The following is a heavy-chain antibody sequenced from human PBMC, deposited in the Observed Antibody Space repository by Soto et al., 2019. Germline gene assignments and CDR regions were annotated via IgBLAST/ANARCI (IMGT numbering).Heavy chain of an antibody. CDR1: GYSISSGYY. V-gene: IGHV4-38-2*01. CDR3: ATGLLAYHYDFWSGYPKGNNWFEP. D-gene: IGHD3-3*01. Sequence: SETLSLTCAVSGYSISSGYYWGWIRQPPGKGLEWIGSIYHSGNTYYNPSLKSRVTISVDTSKNQFSLKLSSVTAADTAVYYSATGLLAYHYDFWSGYPKGNNWFEPWGQGPMGT. J-gene: IGHJ5*02. CDR2: IYHSGNT.